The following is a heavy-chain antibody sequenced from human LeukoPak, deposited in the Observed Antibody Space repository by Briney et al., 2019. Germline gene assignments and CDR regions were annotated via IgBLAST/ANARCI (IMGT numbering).Heavy chain of an antibody. J-gene: IGHJ4*02. V-gene: IGHV4-39*01. Sequence: SETLSLTCTVSGGSISSSSYYWGWIRQPPGKGLEWIGSIYYSGSTYYNPSLKSRVTISVDTSKNQFSLKLSSVTAVDTAAYYCARQGGSVLHYSDYWGQGTLVTVSS. CDR3: ARQGGSVLHYSDY. D-gene: IGHD5-12*01. CDR2: IYYSGST. CDR1: GGSISSSSYY.